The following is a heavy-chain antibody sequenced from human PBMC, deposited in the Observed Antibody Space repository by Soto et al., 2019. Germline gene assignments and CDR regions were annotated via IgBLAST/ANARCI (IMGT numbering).Heavy chain of an antibody. J-gene: IGHJ5*02. CDR2: ISGSGSGT. D-gene: IGHD6-13*01. CDR3: AKGGYSSSWRNWFDP. Sequence: GGSLRLSCAASGFTFSSYAMNWVRQAPGKGLEWVSSISGSGSGTYYADSVKGRCTISRDNSGNTLHLQMNSLGAEDTAVYYCAKGGYSSSWRNWFDPWGQGTLVTVSS. CDR1: GFTFSSYA. V-gene: IGHV3-23*01.